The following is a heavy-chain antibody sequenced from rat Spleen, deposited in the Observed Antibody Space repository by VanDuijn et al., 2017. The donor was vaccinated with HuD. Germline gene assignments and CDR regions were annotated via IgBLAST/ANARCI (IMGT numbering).Heavy chain of an antibody. CDR1: GFTFSRYW. D-gene: IGHD4-3*01. CDR3: ARHNSGYGVMDA. Sequence: EVQLVETGGVLVQPGRSLKLSCVASGFTFSRYWMYWIRQAPGQGLEWVSSINTDGGSTYYPDSVKGRFTVSRDNAENTVYLQMDSLRSEDTATYYCARHNSGYGVMDAWGQGASVTVSS. J-gene: IGHJ4*01. V-gene: IGHV5-58*01. CDR2: INTDGGST.